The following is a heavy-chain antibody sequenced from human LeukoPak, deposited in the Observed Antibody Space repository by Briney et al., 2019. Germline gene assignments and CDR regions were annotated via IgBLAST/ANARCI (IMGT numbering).Heavy chain of an antibody. CDR3: VRDGNRGYDMDV. Sequence: SGGSLRLSCATSGFTLRYYQMNWVRQAPGKGLEWVSYINAVNGAIYYADSVKGRFTISGDIATNSVYLQMNSLRAEDTALYYCVRDGNRGYDMDVWGQGTAVTVSS. CDR2: INAVNGAI. CDR1: GFTLRYYQ. J-gene: IGHJ6*02. D-gene: IGHD3-10*01. V-gene: IGHV3-48*01.